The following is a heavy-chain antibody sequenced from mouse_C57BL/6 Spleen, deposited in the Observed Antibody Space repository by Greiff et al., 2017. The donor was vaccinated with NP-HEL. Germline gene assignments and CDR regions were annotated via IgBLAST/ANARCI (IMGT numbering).Heavy chain of an antibody. CDR1: GYTFTDYY. V-gene: IGHV1-26*01. D-gene: IGHD1-1*01. CDR3: ARTHSRYGSSSYYFDY. CDR2: INPNNGGT. Sequence: VQLQQSGPELVKPGASVKISCKASGYTFTDYYMNWVKQSHGKSLEWIGDINPNNGGTSYNQKFKGKATLTVDKSSSTAYMELRSLTSEDSAVYYCARTHSRYGSSSYYFDYWGQGTTLTVSS. J-gene: IGHJ2*01.